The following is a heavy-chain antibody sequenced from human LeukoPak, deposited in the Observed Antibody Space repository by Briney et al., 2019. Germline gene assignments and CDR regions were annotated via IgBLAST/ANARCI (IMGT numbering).Heavy chain of an antibody. D-gene: IGHD5-12*01. CDR1: GGSFSDYY. V-gene: IGHV4-34*01. Sequence: ASETLSLTCAVSGGSFSDYYWSWIRQSPIKGLEWIGENHSGSTHYNPSLKSRVTISVDTSKNQFSLRLTSVTAADTAVYYCARVPTQKDIVATTFDYWGQGTLVTVSS. J-gene: IGHJ4*02. CDR2: NHSGST. CDR3: ARVPTQKDIVATTFDY.